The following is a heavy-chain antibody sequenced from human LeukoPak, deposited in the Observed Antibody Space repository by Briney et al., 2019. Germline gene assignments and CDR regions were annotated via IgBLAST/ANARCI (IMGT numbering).Heavy chain of an antibody. CDR2: IDYSGDT. J-gene: IGHJ4*02. Sequence: SETLSLTCTVSGGSISSGASFWSWIRQHPGKGLDWIGYIDYSGDTYYNPSLKSRVTISVDTSKNQFSLRVYSVTAADTAVYYCARVEAATTNPRFDSWGQGTLVTVSS. CDR3: ARVEAATTNPRFDS. D-gene: IGHD1-1*01. CDR1: GGSISSGASF. V-gene: IGHV4-31*03.